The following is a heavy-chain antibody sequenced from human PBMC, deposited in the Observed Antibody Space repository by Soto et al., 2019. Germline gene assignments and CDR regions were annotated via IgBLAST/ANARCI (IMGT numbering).Heavy chain of an antibody. D-gene: IGHD3-10*01. V-gene: IGHV3-7*02. Sequence: EVQLVESGGGLVQPGGSLRLSCAASGFTFSDYWMSWVRQAPGKGLECVANRKTGGSEKYYVDPVKGRFTISRDNANNSLYLQINRLSEEDTASYYCRIRMWRGGSDYWGLGAL. CDR3: RIRMWRGGSDY. J-gene: IGHJ4*02. CDR2: RKTGGSEK. CDR1: GFTFSDYW.